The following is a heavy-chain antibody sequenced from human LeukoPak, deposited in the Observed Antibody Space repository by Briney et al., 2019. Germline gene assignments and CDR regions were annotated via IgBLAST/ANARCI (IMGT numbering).Heavy chain of an antibody. CDR2: INPNSGGT. V-gene: IGHV1-2*02. CDR1: GYTFTGYY. Sequence: ASVKVSCKASGYTFTGYYMHWVRQAPGQGLEWMGWINPNSGGTNYAQKFQGRVTMTRDTSISTAYMELSRLRSDDTAVYYCPRDPRDGQQPEVDYWGQGTLVTVSS. D-gene: IGHD6-13*01. CDR3: PRDPRDGQQPEVDY. J-gene: IGHJ4*02.